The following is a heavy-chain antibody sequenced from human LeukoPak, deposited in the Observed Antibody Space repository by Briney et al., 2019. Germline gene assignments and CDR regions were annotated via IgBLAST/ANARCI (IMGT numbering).Heavy chain of an antibody. J-gene: IGHJ4*02. V-gene: IGHV4-4*09. D-gene: IGHD5-24*01. CDR1: GGSISSYY. CDR2: IYTSGNT. Sequence: SETLSLTCTVSGGSISSYYWSWIRQPPGKGLEWIGYIYTSGNTNYNPSLKGRVTISVDTSKNQFSLKLSSVTAADTAVYYCASWGGDGYKFSAHFDYWGQGTLVTVSS. CDR3: ASWGGDGYKFSAHFDY.